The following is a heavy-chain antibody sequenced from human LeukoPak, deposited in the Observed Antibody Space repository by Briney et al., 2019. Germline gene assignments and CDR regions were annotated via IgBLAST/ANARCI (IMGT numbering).Heavy chain of an antibody. CDR1: GFTFSSYS. Sequence: GGSLRLSCAASGFTFSSYSMNWVRQAPGKGLEWVSSISSSSSYIYYADSVKGRFTISRDNAKNSLYLQMNSLRAEDTAVYYCARDFQSVEYSSGWFTGGDNWFDPWGQGTLVTVSS. D-gene: IGHD6-19*01. V-gene: IGHV3-21*01. CDR3: ARDFQSVEYSSGWFTGGDNWFDP. J-gene: IGHJ5*02. CDR2: ISSSSSYI.